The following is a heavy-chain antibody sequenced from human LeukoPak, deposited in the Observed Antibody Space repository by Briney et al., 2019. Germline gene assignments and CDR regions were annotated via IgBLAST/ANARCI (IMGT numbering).Heavy chain of an antibody. D-gene: IGHD3-22*01. J-gene: IGHJ4*02. CDR2: ISGSGGST. CDR1: GFTFSSYA. Sequence: GGSLRLSCAASGFTFSSYAMSWVRQAPGKGLEWVSAISGSGGSTYYADSVKGRFTISRDNSNNTLYLQMNSLRVEVTAVYYCAKDGYYYDSSGYEYYFDYWGQGTLVTVSS. CDR3: AKDGYYYDSSGYEYYFDY. V-gene: IGHV3-23*01.